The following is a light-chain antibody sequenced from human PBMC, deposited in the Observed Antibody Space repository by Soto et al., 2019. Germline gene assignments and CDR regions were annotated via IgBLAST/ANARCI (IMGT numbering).Light chain of an antibody. CDR2: DAA. CDR3: QQTSSAPFT. J-gene: IGKJ3*01. Sequence: DVQMTQSPSSLSASVGDRVTITCRASQPISNYLNWYQQKPGKAPKLLIFDAASLQSGVPSRFSGGGSRTDFTLTITSLQPEDFATYYCQQTSSAPFTFGPGTKVDIK. CDR1: QPISNY. V-gene: IGKV1-39*01.